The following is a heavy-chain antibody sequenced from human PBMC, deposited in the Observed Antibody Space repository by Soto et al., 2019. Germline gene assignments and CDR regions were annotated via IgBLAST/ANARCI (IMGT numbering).Heavy chain of an antibody. CDR2: ISSSSSTI. Sequence: PGGSLRLSCAASGFTFSSYSMNWVRQAPGKGLEWVSYISSSSSTIYYADSVKGRFTISRDNAKNSLYLQMNSLRAEDTAVYYCARDRDDYIWGSYRSSYFDYWGQGTHVTVSS. CDR1: GFTFSSYS. D-gene: IGHD3-16*02. V-gene: IGHV3-48*01. J-gene: IGHJ4*02. CDR3: ARDRDDYIWGSYRSSYFDY.